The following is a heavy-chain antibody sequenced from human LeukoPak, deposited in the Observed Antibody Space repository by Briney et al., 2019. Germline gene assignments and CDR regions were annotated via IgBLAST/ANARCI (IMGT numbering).Heavy chain of an antibody. V-gene: IGHV4-59*01. D-gene: IGHD4-23*01. J-gene: IGHJ4*02. CDR1: GGSISSYY. CDR3: ARVGVDYSGNVIKYYFDY. CDR2: IYYSGTT. Sequence: SETLSLTCTVSGGSISSYYWSWIRQPPGKGLEWIGYIYYSGTTNYNPSLKSRVIISVDTSKNQFSLKLSPVIAADTAVYYCARVGVDYSGNVIKYYFDYWGQGTLVTVSS.